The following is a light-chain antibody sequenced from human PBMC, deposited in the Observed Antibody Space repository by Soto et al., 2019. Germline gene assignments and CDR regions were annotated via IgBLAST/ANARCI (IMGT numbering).Light chain of an antibody. Sequence: EIVMTQSPATLSVSPGGRATLSCRASQSISDTLAWYQQKPGQAPRLLIYGASTRAPGFPARFSGSGSGTDFTPTISSLQSEDFAVYYCQQYNNWPWTFGQGTRWIS. CDR3: QQYNNWPWT. J-gene: IGKJ1*01. CDR1: QSISDT. V-gene: IGKV3-15*01. CDR2: GAS.